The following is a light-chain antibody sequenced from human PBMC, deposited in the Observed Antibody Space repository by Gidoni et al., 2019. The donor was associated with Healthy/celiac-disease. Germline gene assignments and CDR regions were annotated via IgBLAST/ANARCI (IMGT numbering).Light chain of an antibody. J-gene: IGKJ5*01. CDR2: DAS. CDR1: QSVSSY. V-gene: IGKV3-11*01. Sequence: EIVLTQSPATLSLSPGERATLSCRASQSVSSYLAWYQQKPGQDPRLLIYDASNRATGIPARFSGSGSGTDFTLTISSLEPEDFAVYYCQQRSNWPPGFGQGTRLEIK. CDR3: QQRSNWPPG.